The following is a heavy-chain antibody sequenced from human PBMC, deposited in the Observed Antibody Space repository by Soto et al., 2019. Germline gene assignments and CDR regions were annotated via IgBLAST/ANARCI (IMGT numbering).Heavy chain of an antibody. CDR1: GGSISGYY. CDR3: ATQEVGGSYVYTFDP. Sequence: SETLSLTCTVSGGSISGYYWSWIRQPPGKGLEWIGYMYKTGSTVYNPSFKSRVTISVDTSKNQFSLKLSSVTAADTAVYYCATQEVGGSYVYTFDPWGQGTLVTVSS. D-gene: IGHD1-26*01. CDR2: MYKTGST. V-gene: IGHV4-59*08. J-gene: IGHJ5*02.